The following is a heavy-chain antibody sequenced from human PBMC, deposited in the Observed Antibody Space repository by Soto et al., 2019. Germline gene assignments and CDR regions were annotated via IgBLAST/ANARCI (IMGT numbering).Heavy chain of an antibody. Sequence: GGSLRLSCAASGFTFNSYAMNWVRQAPGKGLAWVSAIGTDGNTYYANSVKGRFTISRDNSRTTLYLKMNSLRVEDTALYYCVSKYPGTRPFHYWGQGTPATVSS. V-gene: IGHV3-23*01. D-gene: IGHD2-2*01. CDR2: IGTDGNT. CDR3: VSKYPGTRPFHY. CDR1: GFTFNSYA. J-gene: IGHJ4*01.